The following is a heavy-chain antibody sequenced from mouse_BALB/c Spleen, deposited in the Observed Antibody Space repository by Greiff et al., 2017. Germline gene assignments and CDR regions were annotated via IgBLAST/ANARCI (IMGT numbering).Heavy chain of an antibody. CDR1: GFNIKDTY. J-gene: IGHJ2*01. Sequence: EVKLMESGAELVKPGASVKLSCTASGFNIKDTYMHWVKQRPEQGLEWIGRIDPANGNTKYDPKFQGKATITADTSSNTAYLQLSSLTSEDTAVYYCAPATVVRDYWGQGTTLTVSS. CDR3: APATVVRDY. V-gene: IGHV14-3*02. D-gene: IGHD1-1*01. CDR2: IDPANGNT.